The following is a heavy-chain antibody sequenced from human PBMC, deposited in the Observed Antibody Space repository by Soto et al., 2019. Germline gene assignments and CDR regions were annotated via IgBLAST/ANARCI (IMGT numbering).Heavy chain of an antibody. J-gene: IGHJ4*02. V-gene: IGHV4-38-2*01. Sequence: PAETLSLTCAVSGYSISSGYYWGWIRQPPGEGLEWIGSIYHSGSTYYNPSLKSRVTISVDTSKNQFSLKLSTVTAADTAVYYCARAGVTHRLQLLDDWGQGTLVTVSS. CDR3: ARAGVTHRLQLLDD. CDR2: IYHSGST. D-gene: IGHD5-18*01. CDR1: GYSISSGYY.